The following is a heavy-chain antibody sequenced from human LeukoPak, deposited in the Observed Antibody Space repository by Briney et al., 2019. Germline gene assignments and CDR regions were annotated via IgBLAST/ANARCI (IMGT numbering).Heavy chain of an antibody. CDR3: ASPPPYSGSYGY. CDR2: ISSSGSTI. D-gene: IGHD1-26*01. V-gene: IGHV3-48*04. J-gene: IGHJ4*02. CDR1: GFTFSSYS. Sequence: GGSLRLSCAASGFTFSSYSMNWVRQAPGKGLEWVSYISSSGSTIYYADSVKGRFTISRDNAKNSLYLQMNSLRAEDTAVYYCASPPPYSGSYGYWGQGTLVTVSS.